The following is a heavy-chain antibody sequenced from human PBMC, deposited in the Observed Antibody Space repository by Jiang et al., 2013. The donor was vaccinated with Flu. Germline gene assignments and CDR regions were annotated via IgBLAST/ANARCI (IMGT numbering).Heavy chain of an antibody. CDR1: GFSFMFYG. Sequence: VESGGGVVQPGGSLRLSCAASGFSFMFYGMHWVRQAPGKGLEWVASIWHDGSNKYFADSVKGRFTISRDNSRNTLFLQMNSLRAEDTAVYYCATLRGSSYDTYLMDNWGQGTLVTVSS. CDR2: IWHDGSNK. CDR3: ATLRGSSYDTYLMDN. J-gene: IGHJ4*02. V-gene: IGHV3-30*02. D-gene: IGHD3-9*01.